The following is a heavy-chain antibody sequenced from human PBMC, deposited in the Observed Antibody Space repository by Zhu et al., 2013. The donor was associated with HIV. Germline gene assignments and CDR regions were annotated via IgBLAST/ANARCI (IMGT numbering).Heavy chain of an antibody. V-gene: IGHV1-18*03. J-gene: IGHJ3*02. CDR3: TRGMEGQTMTAFDI. CDR1: GYIFSNYG. CDR2: ITPYNGKT. D-gene: IGHD1-1*01. Sequence: QVQVTQSEPVLRKSGASVRVSCKTSGYIFSNYGINWVRLAPGRGLEWMGWITPYNGKTTYSHKMQGRVTMTADISTGTVYMDLRTLTSDDMALYYCTRGMEGQTMTAFDIWGPDNAHRLF.